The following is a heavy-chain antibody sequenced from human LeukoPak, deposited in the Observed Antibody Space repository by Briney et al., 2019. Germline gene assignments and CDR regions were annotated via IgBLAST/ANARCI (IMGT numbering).Heavy chain of an antibody. CDR2: ISYDGSNK. Sequence: PGGSLRLSCAASGLTFCSYAMRWVRQAPGKGLEWVAVISYDGSNKYYADSVKGRFTISRDNSKNTLYLQMNSLRAEDTAVYYCASITTTDYWGQGTLVTVSS. CDR3: ASITTTDY. J-gene: IGHJ4*02. CDR1: GLTFCSYA. D-gene: IGHD1-1*01. V-gene: IGHV3-30*01.